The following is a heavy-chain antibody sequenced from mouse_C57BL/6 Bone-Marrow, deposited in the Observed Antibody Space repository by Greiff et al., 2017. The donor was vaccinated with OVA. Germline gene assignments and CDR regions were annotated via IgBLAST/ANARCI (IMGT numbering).Heavy chain of an antibody. CDR3: TRGVFQGAMDY. Sequence: EVKLVESGEGLVKPGGSLKLSCAASGFTFSSYAMSWVRQTPEKRLEWVAYISSGGDYLYYADTVKGRFPISRDNARNTLYLQMSSLKSEDTAMYYCTRGVFQGAMDYWGQGTSVTVSS. CDR1: GFTFSSYA. CDR2: ISSGGDYL. J-gene: IGHJ4*01. D-gene: IGHD3-2*02. V-gene: IGHV5-9-1*02.